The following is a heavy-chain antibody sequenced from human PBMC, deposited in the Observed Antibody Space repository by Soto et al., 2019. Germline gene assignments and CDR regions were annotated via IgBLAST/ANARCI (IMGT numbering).Heavy chain of an antibody. J-gene: IGHJ2*01. V-gene: IGHV3-53*02. CDR2: VYSGGDT. Sequence: EVQLVETGGALVQPGGSLRLSCAVSGFVVSNVYMSWVRQAPGERLEWISVVYSGGDTYYADSVKGRFTISRDNSKNTVYLQMSRLRHDDTAVYYCALTTSLFDWYFDLWGRGTLVTVSS. D-gene: IGHD1-1*01. CDR1: GFVVSNVY. CDR3: ALTTSLFDWYFDL.